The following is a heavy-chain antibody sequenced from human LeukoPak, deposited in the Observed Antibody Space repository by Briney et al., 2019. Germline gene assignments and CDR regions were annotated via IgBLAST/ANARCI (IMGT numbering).Heavy chain of an antibody. CDR3: AKESQAATCFDY. D-gene: IGHD6-25*01. CDR2: IYSGGST. Sequence: PGGSLRLSCAASGFTVGSHYMSWVRQAPGKGLEWVSVIYSGGSTYHADSVKGRFTISRDYSKNTVYLQMNSLRAEDTAVYYCAKESQAATCFDYWGQGILVTVSS. J-gene: IGHJ4*02. V-gene: IGHV3-53*01. CDR1: GFTVGSHY.